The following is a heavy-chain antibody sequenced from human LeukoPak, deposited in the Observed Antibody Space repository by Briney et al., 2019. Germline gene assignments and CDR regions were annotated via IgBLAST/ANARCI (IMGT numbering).Heavy chain of an antibody. CDR1: GFTFSNYA. D-gene: IGHD3-22*01. CDR3: AKDSYYESSDYSND. J-gene: IGHJ4*02. Sequence: GGSLRLSCAASGFTFSNYAMSWVRQAPGKGLEWVLVISGSGGSTYYADSVKGRFTISRDNSKNTLYLQMNSLRAEDTAVYYCAKDSYYESSDYSNDWGQGTLVTVSS. CDR2: ISGSGGST. V-gene: IGHV3-23*01.